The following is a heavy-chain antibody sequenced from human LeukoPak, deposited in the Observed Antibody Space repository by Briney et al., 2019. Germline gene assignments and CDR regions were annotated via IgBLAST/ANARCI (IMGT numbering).Heavy chain of an antibody. CDR1: EFTFSSYW. D-gene: IGHD2-15*01. Sequence: GGSLRLSCAVSEFTFSSYWMSWVRQAPGKGLEWVANIKQDGSEKNYVDSVKGRFTISRDNAKNSLYLQMNSLRAEDTAVYYCAREYCSGGSCYKGGIDYWGQGTLVTVSS. CDR3: AREYCSGGSCYKGGIDY. J-gene: IGHJ4*02. V-gene: IGHV3-7*03. CDR2: IKQDGSEK.